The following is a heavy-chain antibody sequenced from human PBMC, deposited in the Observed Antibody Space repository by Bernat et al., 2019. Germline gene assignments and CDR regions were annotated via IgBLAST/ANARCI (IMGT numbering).Heavy chain of an antibody. J-gene: IGHJ4*02. D-gene: IGHD4-17*01. CDR3: ASFTVTTGNFDY. CDR1: GFTFDDYA. Sequence: EVQLVESGGGVVQPGGSLRLSCAASGFTFDDYAMHWVRQAPGKGLEWVSLISGDGGSTYYADSVKGRLTISRDNSKNSLYLQMNSLRTEDTALYYCASFTVTTGNFDYWGQGTLVTVSS. V-gene: IGHV3-43*02. CDR2: ISGDGGST.